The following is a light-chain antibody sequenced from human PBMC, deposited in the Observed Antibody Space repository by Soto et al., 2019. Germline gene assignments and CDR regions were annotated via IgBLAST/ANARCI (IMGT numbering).Light chain of an antibody. CDR1: QSVSSSY. V-gene: IGKV3-20*01. J-gene: IGKJ2*01. Sequence: EIVLTQSPGTLSLSPGERATLSCRASQSVSSSYLAWYQQKPGQAPRLLIYGASSRATGIPDRFSGSGSGTDFTLTISRLEPEDFAVYYYQQYGSSPRSTFGQGTKVDIK. CDR2: GAS. CDR3: QQYGSSPRST.